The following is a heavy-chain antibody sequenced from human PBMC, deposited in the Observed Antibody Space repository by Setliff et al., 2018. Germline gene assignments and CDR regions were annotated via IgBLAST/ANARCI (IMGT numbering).Heavy chain of an antibody. V-gene: IGHV4-39*01. Sequence: SETLSLTCTVSGGSISTSSYWGWIRQPPGKGLEWNGSIYYSGTTYYNPSLKSRVTISXXXSKXQXXXXXXXXXXXDXAVXXCARVGSSSWYGGGFDIWGQGTMVTVSS. J-gene: IGHJ3*02. D-gene: IGHD6-13*01. CDR1: GGSISTSSY. CDR2: IYYSGTT. CDR3: ARVGSSSWYGGGFDI.